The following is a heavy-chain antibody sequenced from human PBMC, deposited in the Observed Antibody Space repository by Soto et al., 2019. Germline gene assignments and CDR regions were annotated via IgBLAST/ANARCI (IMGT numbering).Heavy chain of an antibody. CDR1: GDTFKNSV. V-gene: IGHV1-69*01. CDR2: TIPLFGTT. Sequence: QVQLVQSGVEVKKPGSSVRVSCKASGDTFKNSVISWVRQAPGQGLEWMAGTIPLFGTTDYAQKFQGRLTITTDESTTTAYMEVSRLTSEDTAVYYCVAELDFGKLSVVWGQGTTVIVSS. CDR3: VAELDFGKLSVV. D-gene: IGHD3-10*01. J-gene: IGHJ6*02.